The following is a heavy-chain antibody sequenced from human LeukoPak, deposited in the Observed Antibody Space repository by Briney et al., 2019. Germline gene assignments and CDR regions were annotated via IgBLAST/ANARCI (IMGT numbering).Heavy chain of an antibody. D-gene: IGHD2-21*01. CDR1: GFTFSSYG. J-gene: IGHJ4*02. V-gene: IGHV3-23*01. CDR2: ISGSGGST. CDR3: ARGLAVIRYYFDY. Sequence: PGGSLRLSCAASGFTFSSYGMSWVRQAPGKGLEWVSAISGSGGSTYYADSVKGRFTISRDNSKNTLYLQMNSLRAEDTAVYYCARGLAVIRYYFDYWGQGTLVTVSS.